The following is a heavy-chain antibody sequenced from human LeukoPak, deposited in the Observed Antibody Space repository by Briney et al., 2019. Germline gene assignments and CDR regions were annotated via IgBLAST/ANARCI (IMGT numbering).Heavy chain of an antibody. Sequence: PSETLSLTCAVSGGSISSSSWWSWVRQPPGKGLEWIGEIYHSGSTNYSPSLKSRVTVSIDKSKNQFSLKLSSVTAADTAVYYCARGYCTNGVCYTAFDIWGQGTMVTVSS. CDR1: GGSISSSSW. CDR2: IYHSGST. J-gene: IGHJ3*02. D-gene: IGHD2-8*01. V-gene: IGHV4-4*02. CDR3: ARGYCTNGVCYTAFDI.